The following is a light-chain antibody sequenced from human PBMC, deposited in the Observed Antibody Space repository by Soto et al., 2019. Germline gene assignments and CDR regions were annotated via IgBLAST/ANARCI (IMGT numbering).Light chain of an antibody. J-gene: IGKJ2*01. CDR3: QQYNYYSYS. CDR2: DAS. Sequence: DIQMTQSPSTLSASVGDRVTITCRASQSLSNWLAWYQQRPGKAPKLLIYDASTLESWVLSRFSGSGSGTESTLTISGLRTDDFATYYGQQYNYYSYSFGQWTKLEIK. CDR1: QSLSNW. V-gene: IGKV1-5*01.